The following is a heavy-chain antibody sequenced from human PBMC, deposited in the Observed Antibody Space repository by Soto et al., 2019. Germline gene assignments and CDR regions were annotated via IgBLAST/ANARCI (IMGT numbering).Heavy chain of an antibody. CDR1: GFPFSSYG. CDR3: VGGQYYFDY. Sequence: QVQLVESGGGVVQPGRSLRLSCAASGFPFSSYGMHWVREAPGKGLEWVAVIAYDGSNKYYADSVKGRFTISRDNSASTPYLQMTSLSPEDTALYYCVGGQYYFDYRGQGTLVTVS. CDR2: IAYDGSNK. D-gene: IGHD3-10*01. J-gene: IGHJ4*02. V-gene: IGHV3-30*03.